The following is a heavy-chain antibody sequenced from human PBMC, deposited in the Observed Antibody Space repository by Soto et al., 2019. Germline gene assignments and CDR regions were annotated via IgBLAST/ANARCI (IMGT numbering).Heavy chain of an antibody. CDR3: ARGRRYYYGSGSYPTWFDP. J-gene: IGHJ5*02. D-gene: IGHD3-10*01. Sequence: PSETLSLTCTVSGGSISSSSYYWGWIRQPPGKGLEWIGSIYYSGSTYYNPSLKSRVTISVDTSKNQFSLKLSSVTAADTAVYYCARGRRYYYGSGSYPTWFDPWGQGTLVTVSS. CDR1: GGSISSSSYY. CDR2: IYYSGST. V-gene: IGHV4-39*01.